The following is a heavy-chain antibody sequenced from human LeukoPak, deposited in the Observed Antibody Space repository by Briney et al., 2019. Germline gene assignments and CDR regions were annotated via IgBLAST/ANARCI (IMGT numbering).Heavy chain of an antibody. CDR3: ARSWSSYYRG. J-gene: IGHJ4*02. V-gene: IGHV4-34*01. D-gene: IGHD3-3*01. CDR2: INHSGST. CDR1: GASINAYY. Sequence: SETLSLTCTISGASINAYYWSWIRQPPGKGLEWIGEINHSGSTNYNPSLKSRVTISVDTSKNQFSLELSSVTAADTAVYYCARSWSSYYRGWGRGTLVTVSS.